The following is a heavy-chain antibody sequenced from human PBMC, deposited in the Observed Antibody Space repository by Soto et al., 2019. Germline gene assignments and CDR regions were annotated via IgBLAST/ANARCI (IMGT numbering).Heavy chain of an antibody. D-gene: IGHD2-2*01. J-gene: IGHJ6*02. CDR1: GGTFSSYA. Sequence: QVQLVQSGAEVKKPGSSVKVSCKASGGTFSSYAISWVRQAPGQGLEWMGGSIPIFGTANYAQKFQGRVTITADESTRTDYMELISLRSEDTAVYYCARGSSAALDYYGMDVWGQGNTVTVSS. CDR3: ARGSSAALDYYGMDV. CDR2: SIPIFGTA. V-gene: IGHV1-69*12.